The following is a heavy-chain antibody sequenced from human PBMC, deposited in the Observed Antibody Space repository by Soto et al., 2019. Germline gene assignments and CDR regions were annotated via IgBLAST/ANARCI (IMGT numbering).Heavy chain of an antibody. CDR2: IADDGRNK. J-gene: IGHJ4*02. V-gene: IGHV3-30*18. Sequence: GEPLRLSCAASGVSIRSYGMHWDCQAQGKGLEWVAVIADDGRNKHYADSVKGRLTISRDNSKNTLYLQMNSLRADDTAVYYCAKHLEDDYSKPCDYWGQGTLVTVSS. D-gene: IGHD4-4*01. CDR1: GVSIRSYG. CDR3: AKHLEDDYSKPCDY.